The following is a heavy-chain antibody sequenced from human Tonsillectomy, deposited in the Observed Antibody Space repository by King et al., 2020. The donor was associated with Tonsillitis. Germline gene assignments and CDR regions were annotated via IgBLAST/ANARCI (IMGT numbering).Heavy chain of an antibody. CDR2: IDQDGSEK. V-gene: IGHV3-7*01. D-gene: IGHD3-3*01. J-gene: IGHJ4*02. CDR1: GFTFSNYW. CDR3: TTFWSGYFDY. Sequence: VQLVESGGGLVQPGGSLRLSCAASGFTFSNYWMSWVRQAPGKGLEWVVNIDQDGSEKFYVDSVKGRFTISRDNAKNSLYLQMNSLRAEDTAVYFCTTFWSGYFDYWGQGTLVTVSS.